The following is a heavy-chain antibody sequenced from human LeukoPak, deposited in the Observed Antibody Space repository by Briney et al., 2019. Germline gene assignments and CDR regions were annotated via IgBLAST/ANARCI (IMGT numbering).Heavy chain of an antibody. CDR3: ATLHEFDP. CDR2: IKTKSHGGTT. CDR1: GFTFSNAW. V-gene: IGHV3-15*01. J-gene: IGHJ5*02. Sequence: KTGGSLRLSCAASGFTFSNAWMSWVRQAPGKGLEWVGRIKTKSHGGTTDYAAPVEGRFTISRDVSKNTLYLQMNSLKTEDTAVYYCATLHEFDPWGQGTLVTVSS.